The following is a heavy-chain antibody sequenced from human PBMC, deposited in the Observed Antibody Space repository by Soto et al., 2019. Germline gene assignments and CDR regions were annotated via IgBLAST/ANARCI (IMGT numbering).Heavy chain of an antibody. Sequence: QLQLQESGPGLVKPSETLSLTCIVSGGSISSNNYWGWIRQPPGKGLEWIGTIYSSGSTYYNPSLKSRVSTSVDTPKNQFSLKLTSVTAADTAVYYCARAGAATPSRWYFDLWGRGTLVTVSS. J-gene: IGHJ2*01. D-gene: IGHD6-13*01. CDR1: GGSISSNNY. CDR3: ARAGAATPSRWYFDL. CDR2: IYSSGST. V-gene: IGHV4-39*01.